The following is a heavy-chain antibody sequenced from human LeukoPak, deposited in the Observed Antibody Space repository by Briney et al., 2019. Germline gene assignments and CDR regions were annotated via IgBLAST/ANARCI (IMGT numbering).Heavy chain of an antibody. CDR2: IYSSGSA. Sequence: PSETLCLSCTASGDSISIYYWSWVRQPPGKGLEWISRIYSSGSAIYNASLKNRVNMSVDTSKNQLSLHLTTVTAADTAVYYCARTRGGDYAHFDYWGQGTLVTVSS. V-gene: IGHV4-4*07. J-gene: IGHJ4*02. D-gene: IGHD4-17*01. CDR1: GDSISIYY. CDR3: ARTRGGDYAHFDY.